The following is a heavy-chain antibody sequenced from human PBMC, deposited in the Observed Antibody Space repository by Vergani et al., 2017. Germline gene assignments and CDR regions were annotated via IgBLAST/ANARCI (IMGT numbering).Heavy chain of an antibody. Sequence: QVQLQESGPGLVKPSQTLSLTCTVSGGSISSGDYYWSWLRQPPGKGLEWIGYIYYSGSTYYNPSLKSRVTISVDTSKNQFSLKLSSVTAADTAVYYCARGIAAAGRRGSFDYWGQGTLVTVSS. CDR3: ARGIAAAGRRGSFDY. CDR2: IYYSGST. CDR1: GGSISSGDYY. D-gene: IGHD6-13*01. J-gene: IGHJ4*02. V-gene: IGHV4-30-4*08.